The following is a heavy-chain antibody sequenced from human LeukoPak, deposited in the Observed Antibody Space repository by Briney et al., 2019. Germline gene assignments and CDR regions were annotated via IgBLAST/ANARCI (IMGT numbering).Heavy chain of an antibody. CDR3: ARDLGSSWEDKPPHNWFDP. CDR1: GFTFSSYS. Sequence: GGSLRLSCAASGFTFSSYSMNWVRQAPGKGLEWVSSISSSSSYIYYADSVKGRFTISRDNAKNSLYLQMNSLRAEDTAVYYCARDLGSSWEDKPPHNWFDPWGQGTLVTVSS. D-gene: IGHD6-13*01. V-gene: IGHV3-21*04. CDR2: ISSSSSYI. J-gene: IGHJ5*02.